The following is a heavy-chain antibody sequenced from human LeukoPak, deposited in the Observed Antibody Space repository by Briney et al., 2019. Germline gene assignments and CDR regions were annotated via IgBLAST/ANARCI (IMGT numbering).Heavy chain of an antibody. Sequence: GGSLRLSCAASGFTFSHYSMNWVRQAPGKGLEWVSSISSSSSYIYYADPVKGRFTVSRNNAKTSLYLQMDSLRAEDTAVYYCARVFSGTYLNYHHFDYWGQGTLVTVSS. J-gene: IGHJ4*02. V-gene: IGHV3-21*01. CDR3: ARVFSGTYLNYHHFDY. D-gene: IGHD1-26*01. CDR2: ISSSSSYI. CDR1: GFTFSHYS.